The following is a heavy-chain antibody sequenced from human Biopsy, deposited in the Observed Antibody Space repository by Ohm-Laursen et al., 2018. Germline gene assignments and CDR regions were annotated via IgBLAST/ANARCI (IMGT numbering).Heavy chain of an antibody. D-gene: IGHD3-10*01. CDR2: IYITGET. J-gene: IGHJ5*02. CDR3: ARAPPLIRGVVESWFDP. Sequence: PSETLSLTCPVSGGYISHYYWTWIRQPAGQGLEWIGRIYITGETDYNPSLKSRVTMSVDSSKKQFSLKLKSVTAADTAIYYCARAPPLIRGVVESWFDPWGQGILVTVSS. V-gene: IGHV4-4*07. CDR1: GGYISHYY.